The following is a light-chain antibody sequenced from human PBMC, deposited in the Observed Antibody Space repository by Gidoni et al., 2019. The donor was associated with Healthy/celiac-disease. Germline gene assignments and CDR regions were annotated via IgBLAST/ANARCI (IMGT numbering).Light chain of an antibody. J-gene: IGLJ2*01. V-gene: IGLV2-14*03. CDR3: SSYTSSSTPVV. Sequence: QSALTQPASVSGSPGQSTTLSCTGTSSDVGVYNYVSWYQQHPGKAPKLMIYDVSNRPSGVSNRFSGSKSGNTASLTISGLQAEDEADYYCSSYTSSSTPVVFGGGTKLTVL. CDR2: DVS. CDR1: SSDVGVYNY.